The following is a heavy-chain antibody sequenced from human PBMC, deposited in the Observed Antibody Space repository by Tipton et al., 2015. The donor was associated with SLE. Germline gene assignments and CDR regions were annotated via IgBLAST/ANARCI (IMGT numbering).Heavy chain of an antibody. D-gene: IGHD3-3*01. CDR1: GGSISSHY. CDR2: IYHSGST. Sequence: TLSLTCTVSGGSISSHYWSWIRQPPGKGLEWIGGIYHSGSTYYNPSLKSRVTISVDTSKNQFSLKLSSVTAADTAVYYCARGVAIFGVVIAPDGMDVWGQGTTVTVSS. CDR3: ARGVAIFGVVIAPDGMDV. J-gene: IGHJ6*02. V-gene: IGHV4-59*11.